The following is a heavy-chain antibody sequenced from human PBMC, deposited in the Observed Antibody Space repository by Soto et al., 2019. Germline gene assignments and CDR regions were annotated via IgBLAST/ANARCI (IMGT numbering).Heavy chain of an antibody. D-gene: IGHD3-3*01. Sequence: QVHMQESGPRLVKPSETLSLTCIVSGGSVGGGDYYWNWIRQPPGKELEWIGYIYYSGTTNYNPSLKSRVTISVDRSKNQFSLNMTSMTAADTAVYYCARIFRNALYNWFDAWGHGTLVTVSS. J-gene: IGHJ5*01. CDR1: GGSVGGGDYY. CDR3: ARIFRNALYNWFDA. CDR2: IYYSGTT. V-gene: IGHV4-61*08.